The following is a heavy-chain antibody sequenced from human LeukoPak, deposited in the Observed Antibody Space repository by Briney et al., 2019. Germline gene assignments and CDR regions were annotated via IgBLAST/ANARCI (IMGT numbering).Heavy chain of an antibody. Sequence: SETLSLTCAVYGGSFSGYYWSWIRQPPGKGLEWIGEINHSGSTNYNPSLKSRVTISVDTSKNQFSLKLSSVTAADTAVYYCARVGRPRYSGYVESWFDPWGQGTLVTVSS. CDR3: ARVGRPRYSGYVESWFDP. CDR2: INHSGST. V-gene: IGHV4-34*01. J-gene: IGHJ5*02. CDR1: GGSFSGYY. D-gene: IGHD5-12*01.